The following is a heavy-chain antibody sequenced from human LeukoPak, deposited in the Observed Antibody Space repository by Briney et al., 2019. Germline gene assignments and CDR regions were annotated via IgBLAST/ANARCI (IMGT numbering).Heavy chain of an antibody. V-gene: IGHV4-59*08. Sequence: PSETLSLTCCVSGGSISSYYWSWLRPPPGKGLEWIGYIYYSGSTNYNPSLKSRLTISVDASKNQFSLKLSSVTATDTAVYYGASLTTVTQAYFDSWGQGNLVTVSS. CDR3: ASLTTVTQAYFDS. D-gene: IGHD4-17*01. CDR2: IYYSGST. J-gene: IGHJ4*02. CDR1: GGSISSYY.